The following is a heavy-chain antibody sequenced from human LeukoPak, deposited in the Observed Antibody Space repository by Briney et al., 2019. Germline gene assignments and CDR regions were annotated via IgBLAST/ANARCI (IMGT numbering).Heavy chain of an antibody. CDR3: ARDSPWPPDPY. D-gene: IGHD1-14*01. V-gene: IGHV3-74*03. J-gene: IGHJ4*02. Sequence: GGSLRLSCAASGFTFSTYWMHWVRQAPGKGLVWVSRINTDGSDISYADSVRGRFTISRDNARNTLYLQMNSLRADDTAVYYCARDSPWPPDPYWGQGTLVTVSS. CDR1: GFTFSTYW. CDR2: INTDGSDI.